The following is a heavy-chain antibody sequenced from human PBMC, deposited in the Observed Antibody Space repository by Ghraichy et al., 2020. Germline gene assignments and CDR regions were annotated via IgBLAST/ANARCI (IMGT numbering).Heavy chain of an antibody. CDR2: ISGTGGST. CDR1: GFTFSSYA. CDR3: ATRPYYDILTGYGGLDF. J-gene: IGHJ4*02. V-gene: IGHV3-23*01. D-gene: IGHD3-9*01. Sequence: LTCAASGFTFSSYAMSWVRQAPGKGLEWVSAISGTGGSTYYADSVKGRFTISRDNSKNTLYLQMNSLRAEDTAVYYCATRPYYDILTGYGGLDFWGQGTLVTVSS.